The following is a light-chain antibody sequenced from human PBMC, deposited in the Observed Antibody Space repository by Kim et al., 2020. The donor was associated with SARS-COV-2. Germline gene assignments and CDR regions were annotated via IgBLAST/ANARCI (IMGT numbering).Light chain of an antibody. CDR3: GTWDSSLSAGV. V-gene: IGLV1-40*01. Sequence: QSVLTQPPSVSGAPGQRVTIACTGSSSNIGAGYDVHWYQQLPGTAPKLLIYGNSNRPSGVPDRFSGSKSGTSASLAITGLQTGDEADYYCGTWDSSLSAGVFGGGTQLTAL. CDR2: GNS. J-gene: IGLJ3*02. CDR1: SSNIGAGYD.